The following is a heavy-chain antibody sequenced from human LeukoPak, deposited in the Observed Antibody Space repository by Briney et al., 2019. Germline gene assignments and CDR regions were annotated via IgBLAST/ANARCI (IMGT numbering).Heavy chain of an antibody. V-gene: IGHV3-53*01. CDR3: AKANGDQRGHRRMDAFDI. CDR2: IYSGGST. J-gene: IGHJ3*02. Sequence: GGSLRLSCAASGFTVSSNYMSWVRQAPGKGLEWVSVIYSGGSTYYADSVKGRFTISRDNSKNTLYLQMNSLRAEDTAVYYCAKANGDQRGHRRMDAFDIWGQGTMVTVSS. D-gene: IGHD4-17*01. CDR1: GFTVSSNY.